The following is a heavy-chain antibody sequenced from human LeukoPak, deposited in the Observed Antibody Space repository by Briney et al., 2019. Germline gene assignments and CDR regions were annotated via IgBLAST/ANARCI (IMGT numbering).Heavy chain of an antibody. J-gene: IGHJ4*02. Sequence: GASVRVSCKVSGYTLTELSMHWMRQAPGKGLEWMGGFDPEDGETIYAQKFQGRVTMTEDTSTDTAYMELSSLRSEDTAVYYCATDYVVRGFDFDYWGQGTLVTVSS. CDR3: ATDYVVRGFDFDY. CDR2: FDPEDGET. CDR1: GYTLTELS. V-gene: IGHV1-24*01. D-gene: IGHD3-10*01.